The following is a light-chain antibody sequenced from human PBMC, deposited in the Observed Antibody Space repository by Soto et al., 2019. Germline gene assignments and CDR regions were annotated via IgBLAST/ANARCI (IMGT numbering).Light chain of an antibody. CDR3: QQYNNWPPIT. V-gene: IGKV1-12*01. CDR1: QDISTW. Sequence: DIKMTQSPSSVSASVGDRVTITCRASQDISTWVAWYQQKPGKAPKLLISAASTLQSGVPRRFSGSGSGTDFNLIISSLQPEDFAVYYCQQYNNWPPITFGQGTRLEIK. CDR2: AAS. J-gene: IGKJ5*01.